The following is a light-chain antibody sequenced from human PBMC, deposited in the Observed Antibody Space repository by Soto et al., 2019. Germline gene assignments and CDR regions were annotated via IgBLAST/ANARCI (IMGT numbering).Light chain of an antibody. CDR1: QSVSSY. CDR3: QQSLTNPFT. CDR2: DAS. J-gene: IGKJ3*01. V-gene: IGKV3-11*01. Sequence: EIVLTQSPATLSLSPGERATLSCRASQSVSSYLAWYQQKPGQAPRLLIYDASNRATGIPARFSGSGSGTDFTLTISSLEPEDFATYFCQQSLTNPFTFGPGTTVHLK.